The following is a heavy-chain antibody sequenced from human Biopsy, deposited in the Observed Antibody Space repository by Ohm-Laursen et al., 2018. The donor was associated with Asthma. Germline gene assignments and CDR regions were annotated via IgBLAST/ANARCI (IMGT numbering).Heavy chain of an antibody. J-gene: IGHJ6*02. CDR3: ARCQVGYSSGWSLLLKKIYYSGMDV. V-gene: IGHV1-69*13. D-gene: IGHD6-19*01. CDR1: GGTLSNFA. CDR2: IMTVFGKT. Sequence: GASVKVSCKAPGGTLSNFAISWVRQAPGQGLEWLGGIMTVFGKTNYAQKFQGRVTITADESTSTAYMEVTSLRSEDTAIYYCARCQVGYSSGWSLLLKKIYYSGMDVWGQGTAVTVSS.